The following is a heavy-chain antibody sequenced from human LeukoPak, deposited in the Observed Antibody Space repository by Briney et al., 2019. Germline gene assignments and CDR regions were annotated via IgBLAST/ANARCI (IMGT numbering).Heavy chain of an antibody. V-gene: IGHV3-23*01. CDR2: ISGDSGTT. CDR1: GFTLSSYA. D-gene: IGHD2-21*02. Sequence: GGSLRLSCAASGFTLSSYAMSWVRQAPGKGLEWVSVISGDSGTTVYRDSVEGRFTISRDNSKNTLFLHMNSLRAEDTAVYYCAKKAQVTAGAAYIDYWGQGTLVTVSS. J-gene: IGHJ4*02. CDR3: AKKAQVTAGAAYIDY.